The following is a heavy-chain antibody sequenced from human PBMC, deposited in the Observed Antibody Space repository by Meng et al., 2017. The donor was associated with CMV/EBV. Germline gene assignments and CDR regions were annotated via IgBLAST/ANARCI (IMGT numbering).Heavy chain of an antibody. Sequence: ASVKVSCKASGYTFTSYGISWVRQAPGQGLEWMEWISAYNGNTNYAQKLQGRVTMTTDTSTSTAYMELRSLRSDDTAVYYCARVLNPIAARNNWFDPWGQGTLVTVSS. D-gene: IGHD6-6*01. CDR2: ISAYNGNT. V-gene: IGHV1-18*01. CDR1: GYTFTSYG. J-gene: IGHJ5*02. CDR3: ARVLNPIAARNNWFDP.